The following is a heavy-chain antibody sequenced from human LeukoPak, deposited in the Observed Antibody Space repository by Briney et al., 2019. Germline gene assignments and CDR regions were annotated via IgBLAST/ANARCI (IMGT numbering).Heavy chain of an antibody. D-gene: IGHD3-9*01. CDR3: ARDFDMGITPGDDFDF. V-gene: IGHV3-74*01. CDR2: IKEDVTYT. CDR1: GFSFSKYW. Sequence: SGGSLRLSCAASGFSFSKYWMHWVRQTPGEGLVWVARIKEDVTYTSYADSVKGRFTISRDNARNTVVLQVNSLRAEDTAVYYCARDFDMGITPGDDFDFWGQGTLVTVSS. J-gene: IGHJ4*02.